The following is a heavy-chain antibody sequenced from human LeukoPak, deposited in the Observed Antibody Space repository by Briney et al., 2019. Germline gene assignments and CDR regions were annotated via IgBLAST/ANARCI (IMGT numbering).Heavy chain of an antibody. J-gene: IGHJ4*02. CDR3: ARDPGSGYEEHFDY. CDR1: GFTFDDYA. Sequence: PGRSLRLSCAASGFTFDDYAMHWVRQAPGKGLEWVSGISWNSGSIGYADSVKGRFTISRDNAKDSLYLQMNSLRAEDTAVYYCARDPGSGYEEHFDYWGQGTPVTVSS. V-gene: IGHV3-9*01. D-gene: IGHD5-12*01. CDR2: ISWNSGSI.